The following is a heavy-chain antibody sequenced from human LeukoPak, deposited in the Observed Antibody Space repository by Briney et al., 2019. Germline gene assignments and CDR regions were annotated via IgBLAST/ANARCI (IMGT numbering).Heavy chain of an antibody. D-gene: IGHD3-10*01. V-gene: IGHV4-39*01. Sequence: PSETLSLTSTVPGGSISSSSYYWGWIRQPPGKGLEWIGSIYYSGSTYYNPSLKSRVTISVDTSKNQFSLKLSSVTAADTAVYYCAGGMVRGVLKDYYYGMDVWGQGTTVTVSS. CDR1: GGSISSSSYY. CDR3: AGGMVRGVLKDYYYGMDV. CDR2: IYYSGST. J-gene: IGHJ6*02.